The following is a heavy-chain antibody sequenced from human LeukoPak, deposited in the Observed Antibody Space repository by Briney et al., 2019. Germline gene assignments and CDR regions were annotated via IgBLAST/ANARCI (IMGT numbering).Heavy chain of an antibody. J-gene: IGHJ4*02. CDR3: TKVESQILTFDY. V-gene: IGHV3-53*01. CDR1: GFTVNTNY. CDR2: IYSGGST. D-gene: IGHD5-24*01. Sequence: GGSLRLSCAASGFTVNTNYMSWVRQAPGQGLEWVSVIYSGGSTYYADSVKGRFTISRDNSKNTLYLQMNSLRAEDTAVYYCTKVESQILTFDYWGQGVLVTVSS.